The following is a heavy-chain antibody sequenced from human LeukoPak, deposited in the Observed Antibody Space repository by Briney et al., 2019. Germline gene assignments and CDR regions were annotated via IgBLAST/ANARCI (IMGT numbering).Heavy chain of an antibody. Sequence: SVKVSFKAPGGTFSSYAISWVRQAPGQGLEWMGGIIPIFGTANYAQKFRGRVTITTDESTSTAYMELSSLRSEDTAVYYCARGPLSSSSCDYWGQGTLVTVSS. J-gene: IGHJ4*02. D-gene: IGHD6-13*01. CDR3: ARGPLSSSSCDY. V-gene: IGHV1-69*05. CDR1: GGTFSSYA. CDR2: IIPIFGTA.